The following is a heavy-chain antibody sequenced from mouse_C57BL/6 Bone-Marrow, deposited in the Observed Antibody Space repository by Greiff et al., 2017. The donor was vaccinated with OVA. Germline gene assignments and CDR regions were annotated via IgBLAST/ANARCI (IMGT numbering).Heavy chain of an antibody. V-gene: IGHV2-2*01. CDR3: ASYSNWPY. CDR1: GFSLTSYG. D-gene: IGHD2-5*01. Sequence: VKLMESGPGLVQPSQSLSITCTVSGFSLTSYGVHWVRQSPGKGLEWLGVIWSGGSTDYNAAFISRLSISKDNSKSQVFFKMNSLQADDTAIYYCASYSNWPYWGQGTLVTVSA. J-gene: IGHJ3*01. CDR2: IWSGGST.